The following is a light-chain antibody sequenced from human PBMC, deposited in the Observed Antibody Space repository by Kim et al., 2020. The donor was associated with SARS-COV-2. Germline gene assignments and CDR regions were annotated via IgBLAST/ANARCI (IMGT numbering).Light chain of an antibody. CDR1: SSDVGGYIH. J-gene: IGLJ3*02. CDR3: ASFTSSTTWV. CDR2: DVN. Sequence: GQSSTISCTGNSSDVGGYIHVSWYQQHPGKAPKLIIYDVNKRPSGASDRFSGSKSANTASLTISGLQAEDEAEYYCASFTSSTTWVFGGGTQLTVL. V-gene: IGLV2-14*03.